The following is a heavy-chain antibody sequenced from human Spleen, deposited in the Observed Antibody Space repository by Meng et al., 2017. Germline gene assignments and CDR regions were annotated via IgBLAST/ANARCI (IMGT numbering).Heavy chain of an antibody. J-gene: IGHJ5*02. V-gene: IGHV1-18*04. CDR3: ARSLDWFDP. D-gene: IGHD1-26*01. Sequence: QVQLVQSGAEVKNPGASVRISCKASGYTFIRHWMHWVRQAPGQGLEWMGWINAYSGHTNYVQKFQGRVIMTTDTSTSTAYMELRSLRSDDTAVFYCARSLDWFDPWGQGTLVTVSS. CDR2: INAYSGHT. CDR1: GYTFIRHW.